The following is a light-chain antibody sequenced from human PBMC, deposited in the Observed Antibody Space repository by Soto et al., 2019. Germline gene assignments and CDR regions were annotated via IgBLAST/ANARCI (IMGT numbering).Light chain of an antibody. Sequence: IVLTQSPGSLSLPPGERATLSCRASQSVSSTFFAWYQQKPGQAPSLLIFGASSRATGIPDRFSGSGSGTDFTLTISRLEPEDFAVYYCQQYGGSPPTYTFGQGTKLEIK. CDR2: GAS. J-gene: IGKJ2*01. V-gene: IGKV3-20*01. CDR1: QSVSSTF. CDR3: QQYGGSPPTYT.